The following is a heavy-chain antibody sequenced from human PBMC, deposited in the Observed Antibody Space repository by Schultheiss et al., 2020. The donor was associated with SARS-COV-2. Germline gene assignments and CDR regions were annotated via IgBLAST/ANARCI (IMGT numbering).Heavy chain of an antibody. CDR3: ASEGLRFLENDY. D-gene: IGHD3-3*01. V-gene: IGHV4-59*08. J-gene: IGHJ4*02. Sequence: SETLSLTCAVYGGSFSGYYWSWIRQPPGKGLEWIGYMYYSGSTNYNPSLKSRVTISVDTSKNQFSLKLSSVTAADTAVYYCASEGLRFLENDYWGQGTLVTVSS. CDR2: MYYSGST. CDR1: GGSFSGYY.